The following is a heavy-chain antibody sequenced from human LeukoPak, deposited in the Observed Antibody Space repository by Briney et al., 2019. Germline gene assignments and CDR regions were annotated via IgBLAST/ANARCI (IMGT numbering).Heavy chain of an antibody. V-gene: IGHV4-59*12. CDR3: ARGPPYSGSYSHYFDY. CDR1: GGPISSYY. J-gene: IGHJ4*02. CDR2: IYYSGST. D-gene: IGHD1-26*01. Sequence: PSETLSLTCTVSGGPISSYYWSWIRQPPGKGLEWIGYIYYSGSTNYNPSLKSRVTISVDTSKNQFSLKLSSVTAADTAVYYCARGPPYSGSYSHYFDYWGQGTLVTVSS.